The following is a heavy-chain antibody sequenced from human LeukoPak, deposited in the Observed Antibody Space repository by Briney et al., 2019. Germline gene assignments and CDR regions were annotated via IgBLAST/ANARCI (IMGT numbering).Heavy chain of an antibody. CDR1: GYTFSSYG. CDR2: ISAYNGNT. J-gene: IGHJ4*02. D-gene: IGHD3-22*01. CDR3: ARDLANYYDISGYYYLFGY. Sequence: ASVKVSCKTSGYTFSSYGTSWVRQAPGQGLEWMGWISAYNGNTNYAQKFQGRVTMTTDTSTSTAYMELRSLSSDDTAVYYCARDLANYYDISGYYYLFGYWGRGTLVTVSS. V-gene: IGHV1-18*01.